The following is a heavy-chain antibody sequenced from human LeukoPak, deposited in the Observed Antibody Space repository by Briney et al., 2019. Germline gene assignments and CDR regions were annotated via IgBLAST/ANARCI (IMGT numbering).Heavy chain of an antibody. CDR3: ARVVNREDPTGY. Sequence: SETLSLTCTVSGYSISSGYYWGWIRQPPGKGLEWTGSIYHSGSTYYNPSLKSRVTISVDASKNQFSLKLSSVTAADTAVYYCARVVNREDPTGYWGQGTLVTVSS. J-gene: IGHJ4*02. CDR1: GYSISSGYY. CDR2: IYHSGST. D-gene: IGHD1-14*01. V-gene: IGHV4-38-2*02.